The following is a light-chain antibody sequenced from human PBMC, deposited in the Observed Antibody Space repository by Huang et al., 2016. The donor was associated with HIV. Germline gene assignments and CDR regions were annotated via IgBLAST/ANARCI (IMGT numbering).Light chain of an antibody. CDR3: QQYNKWPPKT. J-gene: IGKJ1*01. CDR2: GAS. Sequence: EVVMMQSPASLSVSPGERATLSCRASQSVSSDLAWYQQKPGQAPRLLIYGASTRATGIPARFSGIGSGTEFTLTISGLQSEDSAIYYCQQYNKWPPKTFGQGTKVEIK. CDR1: QSVSSD. V-gene: IGKV3-15*01.